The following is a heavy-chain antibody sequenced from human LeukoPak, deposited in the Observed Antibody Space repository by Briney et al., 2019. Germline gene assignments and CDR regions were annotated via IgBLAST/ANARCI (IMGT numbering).Heavy chain of an antibody. CDR1: GYTFTSYG. CDR3: AREKRAAGTGPLDY. CDR2: ISAYNGNT. Sequence: ASVKVSCKASGYTFTSYGISWVRQAPGQGLEWMGWISAYNGNTNYAQKLQGRFTMTTDTSTSTAYMELRSLRSDDTAVYYCAREKRAAGTGPLDYWGKGTLVTVSS. V-gene: IGHV1-18*01. J-gene: IGHJ4*02. D-gene: IGHD6-13*01.